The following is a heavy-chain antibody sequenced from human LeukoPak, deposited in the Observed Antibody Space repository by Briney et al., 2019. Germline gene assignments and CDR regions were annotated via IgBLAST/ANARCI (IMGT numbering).Heavy chain of an antibody. CDR2: ISGDGGTT. D-gene: IGHD5/OR15-5a*01. Sequence: VGSLRLSCAASGFTFDDYAMHWVRQAPGKGLEWVSLISGDGGTTYYADSLKGRFTISRDNSKNSLFLQMNSLRTEDTAFYYCAKDIGERGYSVHWGQGTLVTVSS. V-gene: IGHV3-43*02. CDR1: GFTFDDYA. J-gene: IGHJ4*02. CDR3: AKDIGERGYSVH.